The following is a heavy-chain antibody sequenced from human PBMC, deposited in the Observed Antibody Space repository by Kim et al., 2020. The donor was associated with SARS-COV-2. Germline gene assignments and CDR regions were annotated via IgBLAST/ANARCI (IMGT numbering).Heavy chain of an antibody. Sequence: GGSLRLSCAASGFTFSSYAMHWVRQAPGKGLEWVAVISYDGSNKYYADSVKGRFTISRDNSKNTLYLQMNSLRAEDTAVYYCAREGEQYCSSTSCYSSGWFDPWGQGTLVTVSS. CDR2: ISYDGSNK. D-gene: IGHD2-2*01. CDR1: GFTFSSYA. V-gene: IGHV3-30-3*01. CDR3: AREGEQYCSSTSCYSSGWFDP. J-gene: IGHJ5*02.